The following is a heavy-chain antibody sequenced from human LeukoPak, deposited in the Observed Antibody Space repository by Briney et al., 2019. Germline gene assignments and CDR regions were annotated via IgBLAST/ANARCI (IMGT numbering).Heavy chain of an antibody. J-gene: IGHJ5*02. V-gene: IGHV3-74*01. CDR1: GFSLSGYW. Sequence: GGSLRLSCVASGFSLSGYWMYWVRQAPGKGLMYISRNNGDGSTTNYADVVKGRFTMSRDNVKNTLYLQMNSLRVEGTAVYYCARDPRNVGLAPWGQGTLVTVSS. CDR2: NNGDGSTT. D-gene: IGHD2-15*01. CDR3: ARDPRNVGLAP.